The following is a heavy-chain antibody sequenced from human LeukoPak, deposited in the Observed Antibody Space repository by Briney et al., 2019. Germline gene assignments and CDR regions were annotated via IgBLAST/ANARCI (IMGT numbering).Heavy chain of an antibody. CDR2: IYYSGST. CDR3: ARGAYGDPTSFDY. CDR1: GGSISSYY. V-gene: IGHV4-59*01. D-gene: IGHD4-17*01. J-gene: IGHJ4*02. Sequence: SETLSLTCTVSGGSISSYYWSWIRQPPGKGLEWVGYIYYSGSTNYNPSLKSRVTISVDTSKNQFSLKLSSVTAADTAVYYCARGAYGDPTSFDYWGQGTLVTVSS.